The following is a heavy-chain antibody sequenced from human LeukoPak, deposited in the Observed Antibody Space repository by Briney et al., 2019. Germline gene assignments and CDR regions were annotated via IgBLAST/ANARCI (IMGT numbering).Heavy chain of an antibody. D-gene: IGHD6-19*01. CDR2: INPNSGGT. J-gene: IGHJ6*02. V-gene: IGHV1-2*04. CDR1: GYTFTGYY. CDR3: ARDRETQYSSGFNYYYGMDV. Sequence: ASVKVSCKASGYTFTGYYMHWVRQAPGQGLEWMGWINPNSGGTNYAQKFQGWVTMTRDTSISTAYMELSRLRSDDTAVYYCARDRETQYSSGFNYYYGMDVWGQGTTVTVSS.